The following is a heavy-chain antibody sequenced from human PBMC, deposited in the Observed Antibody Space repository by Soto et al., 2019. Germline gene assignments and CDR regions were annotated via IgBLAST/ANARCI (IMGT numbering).Heavy chain of an antibody. CDR3: GRLEGLATISYYFDY. CDR1: GGSVSSSSYY. J-gene: IGHJ4*02. D-gene: IGHD3-9*01. CDR2: VYYSGST. Sequence: SETLSLTCTVPGGSVSSSSYYWGWVRQPPGKGLEWIGSVYYSGSTYYNPSLESRVTISVDKSKNQFSLELMSLSAADTAVYYCGRLEGLATISYYFDYWGQGALVTVSS. V-gene: IGHV4-39*01.